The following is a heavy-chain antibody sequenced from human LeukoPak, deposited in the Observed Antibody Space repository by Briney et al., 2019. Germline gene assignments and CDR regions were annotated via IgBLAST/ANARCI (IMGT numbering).Heavy chain of an antibody. V-gene: IGHV3-30*04. D-gene: IGHD6-13*01. Sequence: GGSLGLSCAASGFTFSSYAMHWVRQAPGKGLEWVAVISYDGSNKYYADSVKGRFTISRDNSKNTLYLQMNSLRAEDTAVYYCARYSSSWYDYWGQGTLVTVSS. CDR2: ISYDGSNK. CDR3: ARYSSSWYDY. CDR1: GFTFSSYA. J-gene: IGHJ4*02.